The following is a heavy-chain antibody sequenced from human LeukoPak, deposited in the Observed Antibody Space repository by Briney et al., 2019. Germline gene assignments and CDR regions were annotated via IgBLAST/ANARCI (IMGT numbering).Heavy chain of an antibody. D-gene: IGHD4-17*01. CDR1: DYTFTSYG. J-gene: IGHJ5*02. CDR2: ISAYNGNT. CDR3: ARDLLEGDYARNWFDP. V-gene: IGHV1-18*01. Sequence: ASVKVSCKASDYTFTSYGISWVRQAPGQGLEWMGWISAYNGNTNYAQKLQGRVTMTTDTSTSTAYMELRSLRSDDTAVYYCARDLLEGDYARNWFDPWGQGTLVTVSS.